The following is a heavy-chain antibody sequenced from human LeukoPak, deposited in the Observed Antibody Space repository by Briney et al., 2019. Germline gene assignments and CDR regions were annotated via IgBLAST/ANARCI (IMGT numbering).Heavy chain of an antibody. V-gene: IGHV3-9*03. J-gene: IGHJ3*02. Sequence: GGSLRLSCAASGFTFDDYAMHWVRQAPGKGLDWVSGISWNSGSIGYADSVKGRFTISRDNAKNSLYLQMNRLRAEDMALYYCAKSSRRDCSSTSCYDAFDIWGQGTMVTVSS. CDR1: GFTFDDYA. CDR2: ISWNSGSI. D-gene: IGHD2-2*01. CDR3: AKSSRRDCSSTSCYDAFDI.